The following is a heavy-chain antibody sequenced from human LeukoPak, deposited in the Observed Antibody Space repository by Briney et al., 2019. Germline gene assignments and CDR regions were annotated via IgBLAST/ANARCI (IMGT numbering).Heavy chain of an antibody. V-gene: IGHV4-34*01. J-gene: IGHJ5*02. CDR2: INHSGST. CDR1: GGSFSGYY. CDR3: ARGLDIVVVPAAKGVWFDP. D-gene: IGHD2-2*03. Sequence: PSETLSLTCAVYGGSFSGYYWSWIRQPPGKGLEWIGEINHSGSTNYNPSLKSRVTISVDTSKNQFSLKLSSVTAADTAMYYCARGLDIVVVPAAKGVWFDPWGQGTLVTVSS.